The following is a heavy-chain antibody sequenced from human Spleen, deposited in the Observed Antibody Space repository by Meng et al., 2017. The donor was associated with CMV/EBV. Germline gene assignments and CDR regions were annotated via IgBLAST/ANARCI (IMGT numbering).Heavy chain of an antibody. J-gene: IGHJ4*02. Sequence: SCKTSSYTFTTYAITWVRQAPGQGLEWMGWISAYTGDTNYAQKFQGKVTLTTDISTSTAYMELRSLRSGDTAVYYCARDSGDYQPDYWGQGTLVTVSS. CDR2: ISAYTGDT. D-gene: IGHD4-17*01. V-gene: IGHV1-18*01. CDR3: ARDSGDYQPDY. CDR1: SYTFTTYA.